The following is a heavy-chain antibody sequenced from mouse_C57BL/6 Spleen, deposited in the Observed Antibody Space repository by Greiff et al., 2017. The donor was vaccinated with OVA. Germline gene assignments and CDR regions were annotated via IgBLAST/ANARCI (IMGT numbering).Heavy chain of an antibody. CDR3: VSLITTVNWYFDV. J-gene: IGHJ1*03. CDR2: IRSKSNNYAT. V-gene: IGHV10-1*01. CDR1: GFSFNTYA. Sequence: GGGLVQPKGSLKLSCAASGFSFNTYAMNWVRQAPGKGLEWVARIRSKSNNYATYYADSVKDRFTISRDDSESMLYLQMNNLKTEDTAMDYCVSLITTVNWYFDVWGTGTTVTVSS. D-gene: IGHD1-1*01.